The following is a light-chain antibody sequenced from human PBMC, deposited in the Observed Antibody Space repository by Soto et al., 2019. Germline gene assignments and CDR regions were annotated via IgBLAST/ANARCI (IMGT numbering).Light chain of an antibody. CDR1: QTIGKY. V-gene: IGKV1-39*01. J-gene: IGKJ3*01. Sequence: DIQMTQSPSSLSATVGDRVTITCRASQTIGKYLNWYQQQPGKVTKLLIYDASYLQSGVPSRFSGSESGTDFTLNISALRPEDFATYYCQQSFSIPFTFGPGTKVDIK. CDR3: QQSFSIPFT. CDR2: DAS.